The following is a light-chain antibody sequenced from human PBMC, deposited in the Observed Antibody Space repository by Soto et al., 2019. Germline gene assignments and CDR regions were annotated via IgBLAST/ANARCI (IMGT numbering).Light chain of an antibody. V-gene: IGLV2-14*01. Sequence: QSVLTQPASGSGSPRQSITISCTGTSSDIGGHNYVSWYQQAPGKAPKLMIYEVTNRPSGVSNRFSGSKSGNTASLTISGLQPEDEADYYCSSFSTSITPCVFGSGTKVTVL. CDR2: EVT. CDR1: SSDIGGHNY. J-gene: IGLJ1*01. CDR3: SSFSTSITPCV.